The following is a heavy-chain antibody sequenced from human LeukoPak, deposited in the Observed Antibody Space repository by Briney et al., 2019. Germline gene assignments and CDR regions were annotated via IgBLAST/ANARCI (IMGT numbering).Heavy chain of an antibody. CDR1: GYTLTSYY. J-gene: IGHJ4*02. CDR2: IIPILDVT. D-gene: IGHD2-21*02. V-gene: IGHV1-69*10. Sequence: ASVKVSCKASGYTLTSYYLHWVRQVPGQGLEWMGGIIPILDVTNYAQKFQGRVTITADKSTGTAYMELSSLRSEDTAVYYCAILSDGAYCGGDCFYLDCWGQGTLVTVSS. CDR3: AILSDGAYCGGDCFYLDC.